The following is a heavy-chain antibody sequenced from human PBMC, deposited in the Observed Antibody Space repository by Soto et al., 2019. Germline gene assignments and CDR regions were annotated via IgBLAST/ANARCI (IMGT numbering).Heavy chain of an antibody. J-gene: IGHJ4*02. V-gene: IGHV1-69*13. CDR3: ARLNYYDSGGYNEPFDY. CDR1: GGTFSSYA. Sequence: GASVKVSCKASGGTFSSYAISWVRQAPGQGLEWMGGIIPIFGTANYAQKFQGRVTITADESTSTAYMELSSLRSEDTAVYYCARLNYYDSGGYNEPFDYWGQGTLVTVSS. CDR2: IIPIFGTA. D-gene: IGHD3-22*01.